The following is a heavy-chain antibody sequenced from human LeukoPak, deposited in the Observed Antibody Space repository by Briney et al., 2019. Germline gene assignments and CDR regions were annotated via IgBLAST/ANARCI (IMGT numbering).Heavy chain of an antibody. CDR2: INSDGSTT. CDR1: DFTFSSSW. CDR3: ARQPSWGDLDY. D-gene: IGHD7-27*01. Sequence: GGSLRLSCAASDFTFSSSWMHWVRQRPGKGLEWVSRINSDGSTTTYADSVKGRFTISRDNAKNTLYLQMNSLRAEDTAVYYCARQPSWGDLDYWGQGTLVTVSS. J-gene: IGHJ4*02. V-gene: IGHV3-74*01.